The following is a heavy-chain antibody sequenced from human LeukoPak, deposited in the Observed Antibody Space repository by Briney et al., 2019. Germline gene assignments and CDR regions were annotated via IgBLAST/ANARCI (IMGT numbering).Heavy chain of an antibody. V-gene: IGHV3-30-3*01. CDR2: ISYDGSNK. CDR3: ARAIYSYPDY. CDR1: GFTFSSYA. Sequence: PGRSLRLSCAASGFTFSSYAMHWVRQAPGKGLEWVAVISYDGSNKYYADSVKGRFTISRDNSENTLYLQMNSLRAEDTAVYYCARAIYSYPDYWGQGTLVTVSS. J-gene: IGHJ4*02. D-gene: IGHD5-18*01.